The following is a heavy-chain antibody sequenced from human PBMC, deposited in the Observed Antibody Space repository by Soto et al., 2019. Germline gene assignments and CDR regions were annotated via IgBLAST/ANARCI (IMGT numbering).Heavy chain of an antibody. CDR1: GFTVSRNY. V-gene: IGHV3-66*01. Sequence: EVQLVESGGGLVQPGGSLRLSCAGSGFTVSRNYMTWLRQTPGKGLEWVSVIYAGGTTYYADSVKGRFMISRDNSSNTLSVQMANLRVADPGVYYYAPGLDSESMYLSLAAYWGQGIVVAVSS. D-gene: IGHD3-10*02. CDR3: APGLDSESMYLSLAAY. CDR2: IYAGGTT. J-gene: IGHJ4*02.